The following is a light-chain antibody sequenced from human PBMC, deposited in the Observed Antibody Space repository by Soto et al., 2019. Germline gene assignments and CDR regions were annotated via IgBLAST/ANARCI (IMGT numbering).Light chain of an antibody. CDR2: NNN. V-gene: IGLV1-44*01. Sequence: QAVVTQPPSASGTPGQRVTISCSGSSSNIGSNYVYWYQQLPGTAPKLLIYNNNQRPSGVPDRFSGSKSGTSASLAISGLQSEDEADYYCAAWDDSLNGWVFGGGTKLTVL. CDR1: SSNIGSNY. J-gene: IGLJ3*02. CDR3: AAWDDSLNGWV.